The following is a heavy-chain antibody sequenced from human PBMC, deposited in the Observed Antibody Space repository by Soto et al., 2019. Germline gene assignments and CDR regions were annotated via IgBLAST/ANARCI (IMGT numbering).Heavy chain of an antibody. CDR3: AKSLWDTSGWKTDY. J-gene: IGHJ4*02. V-gene: IGHV4-59*01. CDR1: GDSISSLY. D-gene: IGHD6-19*01. CDR2: IYYSGSI. Sequence: SETLSLTCTVSGDSISSLYWSWIRQPPGKGLEWIGYIYYSGSINYNPSLKSRVTISVDPSKNQFSLRLSSVTAAETAVYYCAKSLWDTSGWKTDYWGQGTLVTV.